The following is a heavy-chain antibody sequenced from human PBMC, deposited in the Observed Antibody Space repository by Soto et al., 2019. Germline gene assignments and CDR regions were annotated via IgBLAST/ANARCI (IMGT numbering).Heavy chain of an antibody. CDR1: GFTFSSYA. V-gene: IGHV3-30-3*01. CDR3: ARIAVAEGTYYYYGMDV. D-gene: IGHD6-19*01. Sequence: PGGSLRLSCAASGFTFSSYAMHWVRQAPGKGLEWVAVISYDGSNKYYADSVKGRFTISRDNSKNTLYLQMNSLRAEDTAVYYCARIAVAEGTYYYYGMDVWGQGTTVTVSS. CDR2: ISYDGSNK. J-gene: IGHJ6*02.